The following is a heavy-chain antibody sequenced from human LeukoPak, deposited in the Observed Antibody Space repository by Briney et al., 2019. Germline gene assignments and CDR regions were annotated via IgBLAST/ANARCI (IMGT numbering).Heavy chain of an antibody. CDR2: LSSGGTT. V-gene: IGHV4-39*01. D-gene: IGHD3-22*01. CDR1: GDSISSSNYF. CDR3: ARNSDSSGYYLEY. Sequence: SETLSLTCTVSGDSISSSNYFWGWIRQPPGKGLDWIVSLSSGGTTYYNGSLKSRVTVSVDTSKSQFSLKLSSVTAADTAVYYCARNSDSSGYYLEYWGQGTLVTVSS. J-gene: IGHJ4*02.